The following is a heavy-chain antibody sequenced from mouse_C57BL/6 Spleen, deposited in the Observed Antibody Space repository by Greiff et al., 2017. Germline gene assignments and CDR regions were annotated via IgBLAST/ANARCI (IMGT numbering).Heavy chain of an antibody. CDR1: GFTFSDYG. D-gene: IGHD1-1*01. V-gene: IGHV5-17*01. Sequence: EVMLVASGGGLVKPGGSLKLSCAASGFTFSDYGMHWVRQAPEKGLEWVAYISSGSSTIYYADTVKGRFTISRDNAKNTLFLQMTSLRSEDTAMYYCARDGSSYRAWFAYWGQGTLVTVSA. CDR3: ARDGSSYRAWFAY. CDR2: ISSGSSTI. J-gene: IGHJ3*01.